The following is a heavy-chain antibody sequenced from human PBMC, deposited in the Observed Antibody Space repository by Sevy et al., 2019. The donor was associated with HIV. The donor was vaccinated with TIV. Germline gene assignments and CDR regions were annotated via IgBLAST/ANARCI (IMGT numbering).Heavy chain of an antibody. J-gene: IGHJ4*02. V-gene: IGHV3-21*01. D-gene: IGHD3-22*01. CDR1: GFTFSSFN. CDR2: ISSTSGYI. Sequence: GRSLRLSCAASGFTFSSFNMNWVRQAPGKGLEWVSSISSTSGYIFYADSVKGRFTISRDNAKNSLYLQMNSLRAEDTAVYYCARAPGGYYFYYLDSWGQGTLVTVSS. CDR3: ARAPGGYYFYYLDS.